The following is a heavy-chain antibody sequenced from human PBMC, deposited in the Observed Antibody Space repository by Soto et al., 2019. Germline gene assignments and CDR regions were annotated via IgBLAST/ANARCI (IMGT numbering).Heavy chain of an antibody. D-gene: IGHD3-16*01. CDR1: GYTFTAYY. Sequence: QVQLVQSGAEVKKPGASVKVSCRAYGYTFTAYYLYWLRQTPGRGLEWLGGINPDTGGADIAPKFQGKITMTRDTSINTAYMQLPRLTSDDTAVYYCARDPIGGGAPYYFDYWGQGTLVTVSS. J-gene: IGHJ4*02. CDR2: INPDTGGA. CDR3: ARDPIGGGAPYYFDY. V-gene: IGHV1-2*02.